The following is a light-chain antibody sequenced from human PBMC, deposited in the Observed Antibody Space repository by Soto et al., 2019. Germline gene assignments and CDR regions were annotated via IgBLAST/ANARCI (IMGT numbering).Light chain of an antibody. CDR2: LERSGSY. CDR3: ETWDSNTRV. J-gene: IGLJ3*02. V-gene: IGLV4-60*02. Sequence: QPVLTQSSSASASLGSSVKLTCTLSSGHSSYVIAWHQRQPGKAPRYLMKLERSGSYNKGSGVPDRFSVSSSGADRYLTISNLQFEDEADYYCETWDSNTRVFGGGTKLTVL. CDR1: SGHSSYV.